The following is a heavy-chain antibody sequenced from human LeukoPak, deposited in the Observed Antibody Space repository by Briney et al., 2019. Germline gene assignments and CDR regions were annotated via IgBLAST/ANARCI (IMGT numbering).Heavy chain of an antibody. CDR2: IYYSGST. D-gene: IGHD2-2*01. J-gene: IGHJ5*02. CDR1: GDSISSSRFY. CDR3: ARRCSSPSCFYA. V-gene: IGHV4-39*01. Sequence: SETLSLTCTVSGDSISSSRFYWGWIGQPPGKGLEWIGSIYYSGSTYYNPSLKSRVTISVDTSKNQFSLKLTSVTAADTALYYCARRCSSPSCFYAWGQGTLVTVSS.